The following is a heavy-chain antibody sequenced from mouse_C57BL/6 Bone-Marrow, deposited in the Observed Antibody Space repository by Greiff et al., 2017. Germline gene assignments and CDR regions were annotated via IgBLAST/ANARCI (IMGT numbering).Heavy chain of an antibody. CDR3: ARGYYYARDY. V-gene: IGHV3-6*01. Sequence: EVKLMESGPGLVKPSQSLSLTCSVTGYSITSGYYWNWIRQFPGNKLEWMGYISYDGSNNYNPSLKNRISITRDTSKNQFFLKLNSVTTEDTATYYCARGYYYARDYWGQGTSVTVSS. J-gene: IGHJ4*01. CDR2: ISYDGSN. CDR1: GYSITSGYY.